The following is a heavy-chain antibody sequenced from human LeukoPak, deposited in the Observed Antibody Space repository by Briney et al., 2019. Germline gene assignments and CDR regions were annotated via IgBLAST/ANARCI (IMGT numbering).Heavy chain of an antibody. CDR2: IYYSGST. J-gene: IGHJ4*02. Sequence: SQTLSLTCTVSGGSISSGSYYWSWIRQHPGKGLEWIGYIYYSGSTYYNPSLKSRVTISVDTSKNQFSLKLSSVTAADTAVYYRARATTVTTGFDYWGQGTLVTVSS. CDR3: ARATTVTTGFDY. D-gene: IGHD4-17*01. CDR1: GGSISSGSYY. V-gene: IGHV4-31*03.